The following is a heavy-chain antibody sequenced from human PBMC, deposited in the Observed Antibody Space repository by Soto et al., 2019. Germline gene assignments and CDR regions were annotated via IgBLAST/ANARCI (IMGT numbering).Heavy chain of an antibody. Sequence: EVQLVESGGGLVQPGRSPRLSCAASGFTFDDYAMHWVRQAPGKGLEWVSGISWNSGSIGYADSVKGRFTISRDNAKNSLYLQMNSLRAEDTALYYCASIGATKGYWGQGTLVTVSS. J-gene: IGHJ4*02. CDR3: ASIGATKGY. CDR1: GFTFDDYA. CDR2: ISWNSGSI. V-gene: IGHV3-9*01.